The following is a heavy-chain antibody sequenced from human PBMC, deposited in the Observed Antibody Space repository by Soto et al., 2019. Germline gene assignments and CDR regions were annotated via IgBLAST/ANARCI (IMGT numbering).Heavy chain of an antibody. CDR1: GGSISRGGYS. CDR3: ARASYSSSWYEVDP. V-gene: IGHV4-30-2*01. Sequence: QLQLQESGSGLVKPSQTLSLTCAVSGGSISRGGYSWSWIRQPPGKGLEWIGYIYHSGSTYYNPSLKSQVTISLDRSKNQFSLKLSSVTAADTAVYYCARASYSSSWYEVDPWGQGTLVTVSS. J-gene: IGHJ5*02. D-gene: IGHD6-13*01. CDR2: IYHSGST.